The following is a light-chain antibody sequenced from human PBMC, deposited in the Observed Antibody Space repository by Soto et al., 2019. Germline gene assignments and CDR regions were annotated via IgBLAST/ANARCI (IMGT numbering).Light chain of an antibody. CDR2: EIS. CDR3: SSYAGSNKLVV. CDR1: NSDVGRCNY. J-gene: IGLJ2*01. V-gene: IGLV2-8*01. Sequence: QSALTQPPSASGSPGQSVTISCTGTNSDVGRCNYVSWYQQHPGTAPKLIIYEISKRPSGVPDRFSGSKSDNTASLTVSGIRADDEADYYCSSYAGSNKLVVFGGGTKLTVL.